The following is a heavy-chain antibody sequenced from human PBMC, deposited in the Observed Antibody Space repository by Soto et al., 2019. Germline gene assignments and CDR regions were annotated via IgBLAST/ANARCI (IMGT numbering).Heavy chain of an antibody. Sequence: GGSLRLSCAASGFTVSSNYMSWVRQAPGKGLEWVSVIYSGGSTYYADSVKGRFTISRHNSKNTLYLQMNSLRAEDTAVYYCARDRRYDILTGYYTVYYYGMDVWGQGTTVTVSS. J-gene: IGHJ6*02. V-gene: IGHV3-53*04. D-gene: IGHD3-9*01. CDR1: GFTVSSNY. CDR3: ARDRRYDILTGYYTVYYYGMDV. CDR2: IYSGGST.